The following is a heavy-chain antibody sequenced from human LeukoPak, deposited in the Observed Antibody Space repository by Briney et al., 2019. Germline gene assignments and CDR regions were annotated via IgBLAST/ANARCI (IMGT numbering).Heavy chain of an antibody. D-gene: IGHD6-19*01. V-gene: IGHV4-59*01. CDR1: GGSISSYY. J-gene: IGHJ4*02. Sequence: PSETLSLTCTVSGGSISSYYWSWIRQPPGKGLEWIGYIYYSGSTNYNPSLKSRVTISVDTSKNQFSLKLSSVTAADTAVYYCARRKAVAGHFDYWGQGTLVTVSS. CDR2: IYYSGST. CDR3: ARRKAVAGHFDY.